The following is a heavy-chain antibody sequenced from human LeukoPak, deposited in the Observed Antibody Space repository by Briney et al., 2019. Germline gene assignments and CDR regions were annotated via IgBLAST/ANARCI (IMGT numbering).Heavy chain of an antibody. CDR1: GGTFSSYA. V-gene: IGHV1-69*13. D-gene: IGHD6-19*01. CDR2: IIPIFGTA. Sequence: SVKVSCKASGGTFSSYAISWVRQAPGQGLEWMGGIIPIFGTANYAQKFQGRVTITADESTSTAYMELSSLRSEDTAVYYCARGFGGSGRYSRYYYMDVWGKGTTVTVSS. J-gene: IGHJ6*03. CDR3: ARGFGGSGRYSRYYYMDV.